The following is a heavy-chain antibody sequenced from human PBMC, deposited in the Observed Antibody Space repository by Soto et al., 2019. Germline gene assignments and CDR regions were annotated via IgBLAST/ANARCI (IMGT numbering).Heavy chain of an antibody. J-gene: IGHJ4*02. Sequence: SETLSLTCTVSGGSVSNSSHYWTWIRQPPGKGLEWIGYVYYTGSTNYNPSLHSRVTISVDTSKNQFSLTLSSVTAADTAVYYCARGDGFWSGYSYLNYWGQGTQVTVSS. D-gene: IGHD3-3*01. CDR2: VYYTGST. CDR3: ARGDGFWSGYSYLNY. V-gene: IGHV4-61*01. CDR1: GGSVSNSSHY.